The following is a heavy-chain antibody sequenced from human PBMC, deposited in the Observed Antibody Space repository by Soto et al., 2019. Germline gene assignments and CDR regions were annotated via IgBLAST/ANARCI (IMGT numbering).Heavy chain of an antibody. CDR2: ISHLEST. Sequence: PSENLSLTCTLSGASITYGGSSWSWIRQPPGKDLEWLGYISHLESTFYNPSFQSRLTLSIDRSKNQFSLKLASMTAADTAVYYCSRGGGYDPFDYWGQGTLVTVSS. J-gene: IGHJ4*02. V-gene: IGHV4-30-2*01. D-gene: IGHD5-12*01. CDR3: SRGGGYDPFDY. CDR1: GASITYGGSS.